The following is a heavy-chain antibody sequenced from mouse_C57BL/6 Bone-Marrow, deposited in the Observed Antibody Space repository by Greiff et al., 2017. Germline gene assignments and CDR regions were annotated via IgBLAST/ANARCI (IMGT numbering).Heavy chain of an antibody. CDR3: ARHGDGYPFAY. V-gene: IGHV5-6*01. CDR1: GFTFSSYG. CDR2: ISSGGSYT. D-gene: IGHD2-3*01. J-gene: IGHJ3*01. Sequence: EVKLVESGGDLVKPGGSLKLSCAASGFTFSSYGMSWVRQTPDKRLEWVATISSGGSYTYYPDSVKGRFTISRDNAKNTLYLQMSSLKSEDTAMYYWARHGDGYPFAYWGQGTLGTVSA.